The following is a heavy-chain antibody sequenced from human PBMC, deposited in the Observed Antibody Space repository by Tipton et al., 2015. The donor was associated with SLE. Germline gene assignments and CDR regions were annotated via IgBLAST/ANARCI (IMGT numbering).Heavy chain of an antibody. V-gene: IGHV4-39*07. Sequence: TLSLTCTVSGDSISSSSYYWGWIRQPPGKGLEWIGSIYHSGSTYYNPSLKSRVTISVDTSKNQFSLKLSSVTAADTAVYYCARGFRADNFDYWGQGTLVTVSS. CDR2: IYHSGST. CDR1: GDSISSSSYY. D-gene: IGHD3-10*01. CDR3: ARGFRADNFDY. J-gene: IGHJ4*02.